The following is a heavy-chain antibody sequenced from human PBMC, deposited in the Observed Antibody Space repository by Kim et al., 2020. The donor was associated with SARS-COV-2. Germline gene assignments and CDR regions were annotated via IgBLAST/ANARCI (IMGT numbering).Heavy chain of an antibody. CDR3: ARVEVPGAGDYYGMDV. V-gene: IGHV3-11*05. Sequence: GGSLRLSCAASGFTFSDYYMSWIRQAPGKGLEWVSYISSSSSYTNYADSVKGRFTISRDNAKNSLYLQMNSLRAEDTAVYYCARVEVPGAGDYYGMDVWGQGTTVTVSS. CDR1: GFTFSDYY. CDR2: ISSSSSYT. J-gene: IGHJ6*02. D-gene: IGHD7-27*01.